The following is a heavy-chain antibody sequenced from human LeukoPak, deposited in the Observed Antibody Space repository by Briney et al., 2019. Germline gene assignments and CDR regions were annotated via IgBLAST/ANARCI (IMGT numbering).Heavy chain of an antibody. Sequence: GGSLRLSCAASGFTFTSYAMRWVRQAPGKGLEWVSATTGTGGSTYYAASVKGRFTVSRDNSKNTLYLQMSSLRAEDTAMYYCAKVRDTRDWYKDAFDIWGQGTRVTVSS. D-gene: IGHD6-19*01. J-gene: IGHJ3*02. CDR3: AKVRDTRDWYKDAFDI. CDR1: GFTFTSYA. CDR2: TTGTGGST. V-gene: IGHV3-23*01.